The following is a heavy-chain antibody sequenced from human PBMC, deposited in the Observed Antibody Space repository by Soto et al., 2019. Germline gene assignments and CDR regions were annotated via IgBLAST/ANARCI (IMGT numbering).Heavy chain of an antibody. Sequence: GGSLRLSCAASGFTFSDHYMSWIRQAPGKGLEWVSYISSSGDIIYYADSVKGRFTISRDNAKNSLYLQMNSLRDEDTAVYYCARDATIFASMDVWGQGTTVTVSS. V-gene: IGHV3-11*04. CDR2: ISSSGDII. CDR3: ARDATIFASMDV. CDR1: GFTFSDHY. J-gene: IGHJ6*02. D-gene: IGHD3-3*01.